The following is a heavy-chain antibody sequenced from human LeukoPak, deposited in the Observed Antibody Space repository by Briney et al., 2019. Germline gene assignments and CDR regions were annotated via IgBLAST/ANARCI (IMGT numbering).Heavy chain of an antibody. Sequence: GGSLRLSCAASEFTFRSYAMQWVRQAPGKGLEWVSGISGSGDSTFYADSVKGRFTISRDNSKNTLYLQMNSLRVEDTAVYYCAKGQELDDGVFDSWGQGTLVTVSS. CDR1: EFTFRSYA. CDR2: ISGSGDST. CDR3: AKGQELDDGVFDS. J-gene: IGHJ4*02. D-gene: IGHD1-1*01. V-gene: IGHV3-23*01.